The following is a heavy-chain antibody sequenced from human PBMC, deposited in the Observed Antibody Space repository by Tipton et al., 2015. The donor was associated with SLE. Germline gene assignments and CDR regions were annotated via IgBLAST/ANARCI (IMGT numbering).Heavy chain of an antibody. CDR1: GFSFSSYW. D-gene: IGHD1-20*01. Sequence: SLRLSCAASGFSFSSYWITWVRQAPGKGLEWVANINKDGSEKYYVDSVKGRFTISRDNAKKSLFLQMNSLRVEDTAVYYCARGSSLYNWNFFDYWGQGTLVTVSS. CDR3: ARGSSLYNWNFFDY. V-gene: IGHV3-7*01. J-gene: IGHJ4*02. CDR2: INKDGSEK.